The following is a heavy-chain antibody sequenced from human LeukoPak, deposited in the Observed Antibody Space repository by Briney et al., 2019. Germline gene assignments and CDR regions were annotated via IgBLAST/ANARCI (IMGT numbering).Heavy chain of an antibody. CDR3: GKDTYIVVVIAIMGGFDY. CDR2: IYSAGGT. D-gene: IGHD2-21*01. V-gene: IGHV3-53*01. J-gene: IGHJ4*02. Sequence: GGSLRLSCAASGFTVSSNYMSWVRQAPGKGLEWVSLIYSAGGTYYADSVKGRFTISRDNSKNTVYLQMNSLRAEDTAVYYCGKDTYIVVVIAIMGGFDYWGQGTLVTVSS. CDR1: GFTVSSNY.